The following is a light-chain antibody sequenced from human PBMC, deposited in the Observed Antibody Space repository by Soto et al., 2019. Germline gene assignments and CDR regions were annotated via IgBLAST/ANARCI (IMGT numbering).Light chain of an antibody. CDR1: QTIGNW. CDR3: QQYSGT. CDR2: KAS. Sequence: DIQMTQSPSTLSASVGDRVTITCRASQTIGNWLAWYQQKAGQAPRLLIYKASFLEGGVPSRFSGSVGGTEFTLTISSLLPDDFATCDCQQYSGTFGQGTKVDIK. J-gene: IGKJ1*01. V-gene: IGKV1-5*03.